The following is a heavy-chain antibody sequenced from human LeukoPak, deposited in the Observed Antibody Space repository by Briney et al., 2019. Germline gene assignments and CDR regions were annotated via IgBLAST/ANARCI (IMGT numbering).Heavy chain of an antibody. Sequence: GGSLRLSCAASGFTFSDYYMTWVRQAPGKGLEWVSFISYTRSTIYYADSVKGRFTISRDNAQNSLYLQMNSLTVEDAAVYYCARGRVAAAGTKWYFDLWGRGSLVTVSS. J-gene: IGHJ2*01. CDR2: ISYTRSTI. V-gene: IGHV3-11*01. D-gene: IGHD6-13*01. CDR3: ARGRVAAAGTKWYFDL. CDR1: GFTFSDYY.